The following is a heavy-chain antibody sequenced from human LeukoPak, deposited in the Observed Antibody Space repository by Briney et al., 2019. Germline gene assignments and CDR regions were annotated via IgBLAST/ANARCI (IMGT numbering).Heavy chain of an antibody. CDR1: GFTVSNNY. Sequence: PGGSLILSCAASGFTVSNNYMNWVRQAPGKGLEWVSVIYSGGSTYYADSVKGRFTISRHNSNNTLYLQMNSLRDEDTAVYYCARETKYGGYSYGFLDYWGQGTPVTVSS. CDR2: IYSGGST. J-gene: IGHJ4*02. V-gene: IGHV3-53*04. D-gene: IGHD5-18*01. CDR3: ARETKYGGYSYGFLDY.